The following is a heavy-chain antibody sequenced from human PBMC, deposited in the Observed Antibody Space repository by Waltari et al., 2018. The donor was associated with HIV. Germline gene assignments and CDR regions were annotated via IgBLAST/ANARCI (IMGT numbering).Heavy chain of an antibody. V-gene: IGHV1-2*02. D-gene: IGHD1-7*01. J-gene: IGHJ6*02. CDR1: GYTFTGYY. Sequence: QVQLVQSGAAVKKPGASVTVSCKASGYTFTGYYMHWVRQAPGQGLEWMGWINPNSGGTNYAQKFQGRVTMTRDTSISTAYMELSRLRSDDTAVYYCARDRARTTDYYYYGMDVWGQGTTVTVSS. CDR3: ARDRARTTDYYYYGMDV. CDR2: INPNSGGT.